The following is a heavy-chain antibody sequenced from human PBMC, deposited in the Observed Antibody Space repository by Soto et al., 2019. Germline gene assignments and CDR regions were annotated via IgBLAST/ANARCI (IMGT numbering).Heavy chain of an antibody. CDR2: ISGSGGST. CDR3: AKEDPDDYYDSSGYYGSGY. J-gene: IGHJ4*02. D-gene: IGHD3-22*01. Sequence: GGSLRLSCAASGFTFSSYAMSWVRQAPGKGLEWVSAISGSGGSTYYADSVKDRFTISRDNSKNTLYLQMNSLRAEDTAVYYCAKEDPDDYYDSSGYYGSGYWGQGTLVTVSS. V-gene: IGHV3-23*01. CDR1: GFTFSSYA.